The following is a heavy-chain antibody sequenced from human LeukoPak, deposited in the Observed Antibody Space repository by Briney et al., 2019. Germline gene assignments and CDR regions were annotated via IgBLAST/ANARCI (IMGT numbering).Heavy chain of an antibody. D-gene: IGHD4-11*01. V-gene: IGHV3-23*01. CDR3: AKDVYGSNYSSGDAFDI. CDR2: ISGSGGST. Sequence: GGSLRLSCAASGFTFSSYAMSWVRQAPGKGLEWVSAISGSGGSTYYADSVKGRFTISRDNSKDTLYLQMNSLRAEDTAVYYCAKDVYGSNYSSGDAFDIWGQGTMVTVSS. CDR1: GFTFSSYA. J-gene: IGHJ3*02.